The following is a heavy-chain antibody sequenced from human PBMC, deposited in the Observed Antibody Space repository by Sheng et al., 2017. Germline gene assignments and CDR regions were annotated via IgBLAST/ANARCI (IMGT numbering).Heavy chain of an antibody. CDR1: GYTFTSYA. D-gene: IGHD3-10*01. Sequence: QVQLVQSGAEVKKPGASVKVSCKASGYTFTSYAMHWVRQAPGQRLEWMGWINAGNGNTKYSQKFQGRVTITRDTSASTAYMELSSLRSEDTAVYYCARCVLWFGEPEYYFDYWGQGTLVTVSS. V-gene: IGHV1-3*01. CDR2: INAGNGNT. J-gene: IGHJ4*02. CDR3: ARCVLWFGEPEYYFDY.